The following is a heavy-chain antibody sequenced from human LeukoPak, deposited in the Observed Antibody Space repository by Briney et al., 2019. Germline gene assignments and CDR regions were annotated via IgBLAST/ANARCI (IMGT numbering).Heavy chain of an antibody. Sequence: GGSLRLSCAASGFTFSSYGMSWVRQAPGKGLEWISAMSGSGGTTYYVDSVKGRFTISRDNSKNTLYLQMNSLRVDDTAVYHCAKAGRGGAITMVRGVKGDYYYMDVWGKGTTVTISS. V-gene: IGHV3-23*01. CDR3: AKAGRGGAITMVRGVKGDYYYMDV. CDR1: GFTFSSYG. J-gene: IGHJ6*03. CDR2: MSGSGGTT. D-gene: IGHD3-10*01.